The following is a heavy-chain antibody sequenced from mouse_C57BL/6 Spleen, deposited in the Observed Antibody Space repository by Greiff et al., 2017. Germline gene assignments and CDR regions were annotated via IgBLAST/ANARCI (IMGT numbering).Heavy chain of an antibody. CDR2: INPNNGGT. CDR1: GYTFTYYN. J-gene: IGHJ1*03. Sequence: EVKLVESGPELVKPGASVKMSCKASGYTFTYYNMHWVKQSHGKSLEWIGYINPNNGGTSYNQKFKGKATLTVNKSSSTAYMELRSLTSEDSAVYYCAKDYDGYYGYFDVWGTGTTVTVSS. CDR3: AKDYDGYYGYFDV. D-gene: IGHD2-3*01. V-gene: IGHV1-22*01.